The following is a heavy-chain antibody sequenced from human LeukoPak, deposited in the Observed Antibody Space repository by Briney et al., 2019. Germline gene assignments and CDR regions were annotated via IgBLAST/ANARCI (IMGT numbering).Heavy chain of an antibody. J-gene: IGHJ4*02. V-gene: IGHV3-48*03. CDR1: GFTFSSYE. CDR3: ARDGGSYDGRNFDY. D-gene: IGHD1-26*01. Sequence: PGGSLRLSCAASGFTFSSYEMNWVRQAPGKWLEWVSYISSSGSTIYYADSVKGRFTISRDNAKNSLYLQINSLRAEDTAVYYCARDGGSYDGRNFDYWGQGTLVTVSS. CDR2: ISSSGSTI.